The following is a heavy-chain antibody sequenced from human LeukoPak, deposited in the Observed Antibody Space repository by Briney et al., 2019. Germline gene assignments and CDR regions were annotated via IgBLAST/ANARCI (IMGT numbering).Heavy chain of an antibody. CDR2: ISWNSGKI. J-gene: IGHJ3*02. CDR3: ALWKYNSSPSGFDI. D-gene: IGHD6-13*01. V-gene: IGHV3-9*01. CDR1: GFTFEDFA. Sequence: PGGSLRLSCAASGFTFEDFAMHWVRQAPGKGLEWVSGISWNSGKIGYADSVKGRFTISRDNSKNTLHLQMNSLRAEDTAVYYCALWKYNSSPSGFDIWGQGTMVTVSS.